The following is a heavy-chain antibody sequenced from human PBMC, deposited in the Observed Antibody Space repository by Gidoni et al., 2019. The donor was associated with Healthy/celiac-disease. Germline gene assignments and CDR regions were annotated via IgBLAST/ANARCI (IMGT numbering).Heavy chain of an antibody. CDR3: ARGYSSGWYGPNWFDP. Sequence: QVQLVQSGAEVKKPGASGKVSCKAAGYTFTSYDINWVRQATGQGLEWMGWMNPNSGNTGYAQKFQGRVTMTRNTSISTAYMELSSLRSEDTAVYYCARGYSSGWYGPNWFDPWGQGTLVTVSS. CDR2: MNPNSGNT. CDR1: GYTFTSYD. J-gene: IGHJ5*02. V-gene: IGHV1-8*01. D-gene: IGHD6-19*01.